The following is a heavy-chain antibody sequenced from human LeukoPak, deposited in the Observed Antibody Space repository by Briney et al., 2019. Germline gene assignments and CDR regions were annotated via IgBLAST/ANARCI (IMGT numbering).Heavy chain of an antibody. V-gene: IGHV4-39*01. Sequence: SSETLSLTCTVSGRILSSSDYYWGWIRQPPGKGLEWIGSIYYSGSTYYNPSLQSRVTIAVDTSKHQFSLKLSSVTAADTAVYYCARFGWTFRQQLVGDSFDIWGQGTMVTVSS. D-gene: IGHD6-13*01. CDR1: GRILSSSDYY. J-gene: IGHJ3*02. CDR3: ARFGWTFRQQLVGDSFDI. CDR2: IYYSGST.